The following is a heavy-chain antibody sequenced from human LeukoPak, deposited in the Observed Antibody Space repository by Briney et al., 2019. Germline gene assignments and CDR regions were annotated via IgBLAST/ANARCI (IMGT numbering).Heavy chain of an antibody. Sequence: SETLSLTCTVSGGSISPYYWSFIRQPDGKGLEWIGRISTSGSSKYNPSLESRVTISVDTSKNQFSLKLSSVTAADTAVYYCARDEVVVAATPVVRDYWGQGTLVTVSS. J-gene: IGHJ4*02. CDR1: GGSISPYY. V-gene: IGHV4-4*07. D-gene: IGHD2-15*01. CDR3: ARDEVVVAATPVVRDY. CDR2: ISTSGSS.